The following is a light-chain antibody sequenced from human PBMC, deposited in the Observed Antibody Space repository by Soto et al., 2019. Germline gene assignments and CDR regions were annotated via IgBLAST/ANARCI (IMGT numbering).Light chain of an antibody. Sequence: QSVLTQPASVSGSPGQSITISCTGTSSDVGYYNLVSWYQQHPTKAPKLMIYENNKRPSGVSNRFSGSKSGNTASLTISGLQTEDEADYYCCSYAGSDTYVFGPGTKLTVL. V-gene: IGLV2-23*01. CDR3: CSYAGSDTYV. CDR2: ENN. CDR1: SSDVGYYNL. J-gene: IGLJ1*01.